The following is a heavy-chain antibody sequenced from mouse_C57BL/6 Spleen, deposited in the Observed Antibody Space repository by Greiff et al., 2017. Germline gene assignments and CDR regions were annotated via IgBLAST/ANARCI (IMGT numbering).Heavy chain of an antibody. CDR1: GFTFSSYA. Sequence: EVKLVEPGEGLVKPGGSLKLSCAASGFTFSSYAMSWVRQTPEKRLEWVAYISSGADYIYYADTVKGRFTISIDNASNTPYLQMSSLKSEDTAVYYCTGDYGSSPAWFAYWGQGTLVTVSA. D-gene: IGHD1-1*01. J-gene: IGHJ3*01. CDR2: ISSGADYI. CDR3: TGDYGSSPAWFAY. V-gene: IGHV5-9-1*02.